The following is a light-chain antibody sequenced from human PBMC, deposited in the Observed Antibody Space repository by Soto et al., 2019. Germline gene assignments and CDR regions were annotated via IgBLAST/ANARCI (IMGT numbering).Light chain of an antibody. J-gene: IGKJ2*01. CDR3: QQGHNWPLT. V-gene: IGKV3-15*01. CDR1: QSITSE. Sequence: EIVRTQSPATLSLSPGERAALSCRASQSITSELAWYQQKPGEPPRLLIYGASTSATGGPARFTGSQSGSEFNLTISGLQSEYFAVYYCQQGHNWPLTFGRGTRLEI. CDR2: GAS.